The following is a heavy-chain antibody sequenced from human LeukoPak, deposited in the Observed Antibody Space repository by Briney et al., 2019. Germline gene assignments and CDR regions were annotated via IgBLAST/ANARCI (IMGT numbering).Heavy chain of an antibody. D-gene: IGHD3-3*01. CDR1: GGSISSSNYY. CDR2: INYSGST. J-gene: IGHJ3*02. CDR3: ARGGYDFWNGAFDI. V-gene: IGHV4-39*01. Sequence: SETLSLTCTVSGGSISSSNYYWGWIRQPPGKGLEWIGSINYSGSTYYNPSLKSRVTISVDTSKNQFSLKLSSVTAADTAVYYCARGGYDFWNGAFDIWGQGTMVTVSS.